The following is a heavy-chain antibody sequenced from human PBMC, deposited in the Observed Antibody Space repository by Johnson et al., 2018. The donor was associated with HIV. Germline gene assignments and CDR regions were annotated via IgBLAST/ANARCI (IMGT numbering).Heavy chain of an antibody. CDR2: ISSGGSTK. D-gene: IGHD2-21*02. CDR3: AKDCRDCGTVDI. Sequence: QVQLVESGGGLIQPGGSLRLSCAASGVTFSDYYMSWIRQAPGKGLEWISYISSGGSTKYYADSVKGRFTISRDNAKNSLYLQMNSLRAEDTALYYCAKDCRDCGTVDIWGQGTMVTVSS. V-gene: IGHV3-11*01. CDR1: GVTFSDYY. J-gene: IGHJ3*02.